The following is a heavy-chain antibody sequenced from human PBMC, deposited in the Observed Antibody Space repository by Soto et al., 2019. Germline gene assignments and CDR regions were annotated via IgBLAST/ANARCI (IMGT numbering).Heavy chain of an antibody. CDR2: IYNGGRT. V-gene: IGHV4-30-4*01. Sequence: LSLTYTVSGDSVSSVCFHWAWRRRPPGKGLEWIGYIYNGGRTYYRTSLESRMHMSLDATSNNYSLRLTSVTDADTDVYFCARATVGLDTIRYFDYWGQGKLVT. CDR1: GDSVSSVCFH. J-gene: IGHJ4*02. CDR3: ARATVGLDTIRYFDY. D-gene: IGHD3-3*01.